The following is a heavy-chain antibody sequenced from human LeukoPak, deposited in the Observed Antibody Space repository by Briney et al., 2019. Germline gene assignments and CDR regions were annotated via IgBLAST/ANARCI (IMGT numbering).Heavy chain of an antibody. V-gene: IGHV3-33*01. D-gene: IGHD2-2*02. CDR3: ERDRGYCSSTSCYRDNWFDP. CDR1: GFTFSSYG. CDR2: IWYDGSNK. J-gene: IGHJ5*02. Sequence: GGSLRLSCAASGFTFSSYGMHWVRQAPGKGLEWVAVIWYDGSNKYYADSVKGRFTISRDNSKNTLYLQMNSLRTEDTAVYYCERDRGYCSSTSCYRDNWFDPWGQGTLVTVSS.